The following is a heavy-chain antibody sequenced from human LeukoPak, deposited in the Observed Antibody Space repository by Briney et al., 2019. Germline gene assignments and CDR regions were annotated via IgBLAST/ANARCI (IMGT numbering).Heavy chain of an antibody. Sequence: PSETLSLTCAVYVGSFSGYYWSSSRQPPGHGVKGCGEINHSGSTNYNPSLKSRVTISVDTSKNQFSLKLSSVTAADTAVYYCARGALYYYGSGSYHHNWFDPWGQGTLVTVSS. CDR1: VGSFSGYY. V-gene: IGHV4-34*01. J-gene: IGHJ5*02. CDR2: INHSGST. D-gene: IGHD3-10*01. CDR3: ARGALYYYGSGSYHHNWFDP.